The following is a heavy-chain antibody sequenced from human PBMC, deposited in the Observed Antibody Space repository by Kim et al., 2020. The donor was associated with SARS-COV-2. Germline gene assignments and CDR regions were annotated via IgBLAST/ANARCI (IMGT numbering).Heavy chain of an antibody. CDR3: ARVLHSYGYGSLYYYYGM. D-gene: IGHD5-18*01. V-gene: IGHV4-34*01. CDR2: INHSGST. J-gene: IGHJ6*01. CDR1: GGSFSGYY. Sequence: SETLSLTCAVYGGSFSGYYWSWIRQPPGKGLEWIGEINHSGSTNYNPSLKSRVTISVDTSKNQFSLKLSSVTAADTAVYYCARVLHSYGYGSLYYYYGM.